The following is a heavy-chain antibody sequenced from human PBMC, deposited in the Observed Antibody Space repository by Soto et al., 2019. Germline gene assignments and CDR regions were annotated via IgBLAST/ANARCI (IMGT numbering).Heavy chain of an antibody. V-gene: IGHV1-69*02. CDR2: IIPILGIA. D-gene: IGHD3-16*01. CDR1: GGTFSSYT. CDR3: ARVMGYYFDY. J-gene: IGHJ4*02. Sequence: QVQLVQSGAEVKKPGSSVKVSCKASGGTFSSYTISWVRQAPGQGLEWMGRIIPILGIANYAQKFQGRVTIXGDKSTSTAYMELSSLRSEDTAVYYCARVMGYYFDYWGQGTLVTVSS.